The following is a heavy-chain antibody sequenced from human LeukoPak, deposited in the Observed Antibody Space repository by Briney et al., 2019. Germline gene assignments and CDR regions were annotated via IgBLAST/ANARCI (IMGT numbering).Heavy chain of an antibody. CDR1: GGSISSSSYY. D-gene: IGHD6-13*01. Sequence: SETLSLTCTVSGGSISSSSYYWSWIRQPPGKGLEWIGEINHSGSTNYNPSLKSRVTISVDTSKNQFSLKLSSVTAADTAVYYCARGLAAAVWGQGTLVTVSS. V-gene: IGHV4-39*07. CDR2: INHSGST. CDR3: ARGLAAAV. J-gene: IGHJ4*02.